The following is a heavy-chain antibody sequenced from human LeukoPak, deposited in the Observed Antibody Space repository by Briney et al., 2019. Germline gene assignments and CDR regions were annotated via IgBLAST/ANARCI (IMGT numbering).Heavy chain of an antibody. D-gene: IGHD4-17*01. V-gene: IGHV1-24*01. CDR2: FDPEDGET. CDR1: GYTLTELS. CDR3: ATALTLRGEYYFDY. J-gene: IGHJ4*02. Sequence: ASVKLSCNVSGYTLTELSMHWVRQAPGKRLEWMGGFDPEDGETIYAQKFQGRVTMTEDTSTDTAYMELSSLRSEDTAVYYCATALTLRGEYYFDYWGQGTLVTVSS.